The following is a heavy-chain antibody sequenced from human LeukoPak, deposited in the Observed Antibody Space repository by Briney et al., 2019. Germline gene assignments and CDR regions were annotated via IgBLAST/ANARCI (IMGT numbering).Heavy chain of an antibody. Sequence: KSSETLSLTCTVSGCSISSYYWSWIRQPPGKGLEWIGYIYYSGSTNYNPSLKSRVTISVDTSKNQFSLKLSSVTAADTAVYYCASSRNDILTGYNPYAFDIWGQGTMVTVSS. J-gene: IGHJ3*02. CDR1: GCSISSYY. V-gene: IGHV4-59*01. CDR3: ASSRNDILTGYNPYAFDI. CDR2: IYYSGST. D-gene: IGHD3-9*01.